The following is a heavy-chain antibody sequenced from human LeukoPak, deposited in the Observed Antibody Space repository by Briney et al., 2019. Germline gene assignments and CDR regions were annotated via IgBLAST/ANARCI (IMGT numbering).Heavy chain of an antibody. V-gene: IGHV4-59*01. CDR3: AGNRNALGDVNWLDP. J-gene: IGHJ5*02. D-gene: IGHD3-16*01. CDR1: GASINDYY. CDR2: IYDTGSS. Sequence: PSETLSLTCTVSGASINDYYWNWIRQSPGKGLEWIAFIYDTGSSNYNPSLRSRVTISLDTSKNQFSLKLKSVTAADTAVYYCAGNRNALGDVNWLDPWGQGTLVTVSS.